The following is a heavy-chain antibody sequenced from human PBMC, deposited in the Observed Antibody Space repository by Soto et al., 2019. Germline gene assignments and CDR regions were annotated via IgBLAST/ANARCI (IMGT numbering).Heavy chain of an antibody. V-gene: IGHV4-30-2*06. CDR2: ICHSGNT. CDR3: ARVWFGESSWFDP. CDR1: GGSITIGGYC. J-gene: IGHJ5*02. D-gene: IGHD3-10*01. Sequence: SETLSLTCTVSGGSITIGGYCWSWIRQSPGQGLEWIGYICHSGNTYYNPSLKSRVTTSLDRSKNQFSLNLSSVTAADTAVYYCARVWFGESSWFDPWGQGTLVTVSS.